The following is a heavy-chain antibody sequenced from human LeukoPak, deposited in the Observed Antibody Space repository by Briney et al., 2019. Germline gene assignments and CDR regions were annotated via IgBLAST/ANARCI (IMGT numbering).Heavy chain of an antibody. CDR1: GYTFTGYY. V-gene: IGHV1-2*06. J-gene: IGHJ5*02. CDR2: INPNSGDT. D-gene: IGHD2-15*01. Sequence: ASVKVSCKASGYTFTGYYMHWVRQAPGQGLEWMGRINPNSGDTNHAQKFQGRVTMTRDTLISTAYMELSRLRSDDTAVYYCARSHCSGGSCQNWLDPWGQGTLVTVSS. CDR3: ARSHCSGGSCQNWLDP.